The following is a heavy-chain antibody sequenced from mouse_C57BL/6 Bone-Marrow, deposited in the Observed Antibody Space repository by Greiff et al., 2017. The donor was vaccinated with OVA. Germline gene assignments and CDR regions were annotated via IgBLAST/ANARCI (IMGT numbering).Heavy chain of an antibody. Sequence: QVQLQQSGAELARPGASVKLSCKASGYTFTSYGISWVKQRTGQGLEWIGEIYPRSGDTYYNEKFKGKATLTADKSSSTAYMELRSLTSEDSAVYFCARRTVVAPFAYWGQGTLVTVSA. J-gene: IGHJ3*01. CDR2: IYPRSGDT. D-gene: IGHD1-1*01. CDR1: GYTFTSYG. CDR3: ARRTVVAPFAY. V-gene: IGHV1-81*01.